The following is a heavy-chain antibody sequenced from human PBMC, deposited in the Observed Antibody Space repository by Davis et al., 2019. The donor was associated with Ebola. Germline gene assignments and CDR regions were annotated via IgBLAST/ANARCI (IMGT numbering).Heavy chain of an antibody. V-gene: IGHV3-15*01. D-gene: IGHD2-21*01. CDR3: TTDRGIDIRPLFDW. J-gene: IGHJ4*02. CDR1: GFTVSSNH. Sequence: GGSLRLSCAASGFTVSSNHMSWVRQAPGKGLEWAGRIKSETDGGATEYAAPVKGRFTISRDESKNTVFLQMNSLIVEDTAVYFCTTDRGIDIRPLFDWWGQGTLVTVSS. CDR2: IKSETDGGAT.